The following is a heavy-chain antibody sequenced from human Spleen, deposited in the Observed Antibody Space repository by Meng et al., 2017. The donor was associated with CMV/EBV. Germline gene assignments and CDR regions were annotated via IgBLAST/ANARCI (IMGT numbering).Heavy chain of an antibody. D-gene: IGHD6-6*01. J-gene: IGHJ4*02. Sequence: GESLKISCAASGFTFSSYGMHWVRQAPGKGLVWVSRINSDGSSTSYADSVKGRFTISRDNAKNTLYLQMSSLRAEDTAVYYCGRGGWYSTSSKDYWGQGTLVTVSS. V-gene: IGHV3-74*01. CDR3: GRGGWYSTSSKDY. CDR2: INSDGSST. CDR1: GFTFSSYG.